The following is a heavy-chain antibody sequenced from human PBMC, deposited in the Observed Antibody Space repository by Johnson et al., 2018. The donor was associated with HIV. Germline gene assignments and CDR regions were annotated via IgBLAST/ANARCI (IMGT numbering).Heavy chain of an antibody. J-gene: IGHJ3*02. V-gene: IGHV3-9*01. CDR2: ISWNSGSI. CDR1: GFTFDDYA. Sequence: VESGGGLVQPGRSLRLSCAASGFTFDDYAMHWVRQAPGKGLEWVSGISWNSGSIGYADSVKGRFTISRDNSKNTLYLQMNSLRAEDTAVYYCAKAEMIVVVPHAFDIWGQGTMVTVSS. D-gene: IGHD3-22*01. CDR3: AKAEMIVVVPHAFDI.